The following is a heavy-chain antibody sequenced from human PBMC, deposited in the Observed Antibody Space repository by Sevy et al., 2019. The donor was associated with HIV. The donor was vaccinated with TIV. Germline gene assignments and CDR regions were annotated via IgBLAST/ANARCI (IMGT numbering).Heavy chain of an antibody. J-gene: IGHJ6*03. D-gene: IGHD3-10*01. CDR1: GASISNYY. CDR3: ARDIVVRGIFPTYYYHFYMDV. V-gene: IGHV4-4*07. CDR2: IHTRGDT. Sequence: SETLSLTCTVSGASISNYYRSWIRQSAGKGLEWIGRIHTRGDTHYNPSLKSRVTMSLDTSQKRLSLKLTSVTAADTAVYYCARDIVVRGIFPTYYYHFYMDVCGKGTTVTVSS.